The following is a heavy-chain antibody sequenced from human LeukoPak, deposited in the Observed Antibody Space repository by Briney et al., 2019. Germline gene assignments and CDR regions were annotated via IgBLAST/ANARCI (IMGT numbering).Heavy chain of an antibody. CDR1: GFTFNYYA. Sequence: GGSLRLSCATSGFTFNYYAMHWVRQAPGKGLEWVSSISSSSSYIYYADSVKGRFTISRDNAKNSLYLQMNSLRAEDTAVYYCARSKWGSSWYYFDYWGQGTLVTVSS. CDR2: ISSSSSYI. CDR3: ARSKWGSSWYYFDY. V-gene: IGHV3-21*01. J-gene: IGHJ4*02. D-gene: IGHD6-13*01.